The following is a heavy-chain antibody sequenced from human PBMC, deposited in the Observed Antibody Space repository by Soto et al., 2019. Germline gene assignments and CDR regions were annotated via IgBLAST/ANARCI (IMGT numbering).Heavy chain of an antibody. Sequence: GGSLLLSCAASGFSFTNFAMSWVRPAPGKGLEWVAGIGASGDITWYADSVKGRLSISRDNSKNTLYLQLNSLRFEDTAVYYCAKDDFTDRGDDYFDYWGPGTLVTVS. D-gene: IGHD2-21*02. CDR1: GFSFTNFA. CDR3: AKDDFTDRGDDYFDY. CDR2: IGASGDIT. V-gene: IGHV3-23*01. J-gene: IGHJ4*02.